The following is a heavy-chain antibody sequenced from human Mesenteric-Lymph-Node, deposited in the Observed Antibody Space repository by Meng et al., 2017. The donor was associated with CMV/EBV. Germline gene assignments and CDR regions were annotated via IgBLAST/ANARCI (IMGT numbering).Heavy chain of an antibody. D-gene: IGHD2-15*01. CDR3: ARDGYCSGGSCYRYYGMDV. Sequence: SETLSLTCTVSGVSITSYYWSWIRQSPGRGLEWIGSVDYSGSTNYNPSLKSRVTISVDMSKNEFSLKLTFVTAADTAVYYCARDGYCSGGSCYRYYGMDVWGLGTTVTVSS. V-gene: IGHV4-59*01. CDR2: VDYSGST. CDR1: GVSITSYY. J-gene: IGHJ6*02.